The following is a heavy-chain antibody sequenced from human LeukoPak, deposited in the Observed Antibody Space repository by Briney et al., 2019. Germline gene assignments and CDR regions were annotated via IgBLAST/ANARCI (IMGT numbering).Heavy chain of an antibody. CDR3: ARQLRYDTIFGVVISYFDY. CDR2: MNPISGNT. J-gene: IGHJ4*02. V-gene: IGHV1-8*01. Sequence: GASVKVSCKASGYTFTSYDINWVRQATGQGFEWMGWMNPISGNTGYAQKLQGRVTMTTDTSTSTAYMELRSLRSDDTAVYHCARQLRYDTIFGVVISYFDYWGQGTLVTVSS. D-gene: IGHD3-3*01. CDR1: GYTFTSYD.